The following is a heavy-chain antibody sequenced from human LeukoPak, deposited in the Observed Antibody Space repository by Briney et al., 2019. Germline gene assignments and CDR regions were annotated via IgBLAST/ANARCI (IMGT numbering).Heavy chain of an antibody. CDR1: GFTFSSYA. CDR2: ISGSGDRT. D-gene: IGHD6-13*01. J-gene: IGHJ6*03. Sequence: PGGSLRLSCAASGFTFSSYAMNWVRQPPGKGLEWVSTISGSGDRTYYADSVKGRFTIARDSSKNTLYLQMNNLRAEDTAVYSCAKQAASGTPYYYYMDVWGEGTTVTVSS. CDR3: AKQAASGTPYYYYMDV. V-gene: IGHV3-23*01.